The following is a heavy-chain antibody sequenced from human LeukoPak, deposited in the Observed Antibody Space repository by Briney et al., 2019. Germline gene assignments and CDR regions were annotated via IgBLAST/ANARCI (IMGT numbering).Heavy chain of an antibody. D-gene: IGHD6-19*01. CDR2: IYPGDSDT. J-gene: IGHJ3*02. CDR3: ASPAGGPAGAGHDAFDI. V-gene: IGHV5-51*01. Sequence: GESLKISCKGSGYSFTSYWIGWVRQMPGKGLEWMGIIYPGDSDTRYSPSSQGQVTISADKSISTAYLQWSSLKASDTATYYCASPAGGPAGAGHDAFDIWGQGTMVTVSS. CDR1: GYSFTSYW.